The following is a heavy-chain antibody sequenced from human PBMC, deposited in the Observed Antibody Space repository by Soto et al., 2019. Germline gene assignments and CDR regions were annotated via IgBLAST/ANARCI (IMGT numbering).Heavy chain of an antibody. Sequence: ASVKVSCKASGYTFTSYAMHWVRQAPGQRLEWMGWINAGNGNTKYSQKFQGRVTITRDTSASTAYMELSSLRSEDTAVYYCASSYSNYALIDYYYCGMDVWGQGTTVTVSS. V-gene: IGHV1-3*01. J-gene: IGHJ6*02. CDR1: GYTFTSYA. CDR2: INAGNGNT. D-gene: IGHD4-4*01. CDR3: ASSYSNYALIDYYYCGMDV.